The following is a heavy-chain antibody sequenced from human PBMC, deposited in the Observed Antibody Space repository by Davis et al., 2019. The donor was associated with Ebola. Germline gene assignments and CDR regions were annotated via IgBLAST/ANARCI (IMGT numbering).Heavy chain of an antibody. Sequence: SVTVPRLASGYTFSDHYVHWVRHLPGQRLEWMGIINLSDGGTTYAQRFQGRVTMTRNNSISTAYMELSSLRSEDTAVYYCARRGSANCDGGTCYSHWFDPWGQGTLVTVSS. D-gene: IGHD2-15*01. CDR2: INLSDGGT. CDR1: GYTFSDHY. CDR3: ARRGSANCDGGTCYSHWFDP. V-gene: IGHV1-46*01. J-gene: IGHJ5*02.